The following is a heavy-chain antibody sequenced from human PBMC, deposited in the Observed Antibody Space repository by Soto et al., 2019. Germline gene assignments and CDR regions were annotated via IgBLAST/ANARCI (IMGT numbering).Heavy chain of an antibody. CDR3: AKNGCSYPACYPYYYYVDV. J-gene: IGHJ6*03. V-gene: IGHV3-23*01. Sequence: EVQLLESGGGLVQPGGSLRLSCVASGFSLTNSAVSWVRQAPGKGLEWVSSLSVTDDSAFYSDSVKGRFTISRDISKSTLYLQMSSLRAEDTAVYYCAKNGCSYPACYPYYYYVDVWGKGTTVTVSS. CDR2: LSVTDDSA. D-gene: IGHD2-15*01. CDR1: GFSLTNSA.